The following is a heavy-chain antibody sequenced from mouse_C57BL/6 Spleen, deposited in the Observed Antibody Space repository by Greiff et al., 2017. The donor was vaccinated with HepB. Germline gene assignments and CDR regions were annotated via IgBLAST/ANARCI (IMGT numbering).Heavy chain of an antibody. CDR3: ARGGSSLAWFAY. Sequence: EVQLQQSGPELVKPGASVKISCKASGYTFTDYYMHWVKQSHGKSLEWIGDINPNNGGTSYNQKFKGKATLTVDKSSSTAYMELRSLTSEDSAVYYCARGGSSLAWFAYWGQGTLVTVSA. V-gene: IGHV1-26*01. J-gene: IGHJ3*01. CDR1: GYTFTDYY. D-gene: IGHD1-1*01. CDR2: INPNNGGT.